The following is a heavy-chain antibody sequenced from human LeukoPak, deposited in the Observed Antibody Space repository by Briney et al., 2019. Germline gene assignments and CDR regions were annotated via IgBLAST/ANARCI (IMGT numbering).Heavy chain of an antibody. J-gene: IGHJ4*02. Sequence: PGGSLRLSCVASGFSTFSRYWMSWVRQAPGKGLEWVANIKEDGSETYYVDSVKGRFTISRDNAKNFLYLQLNSLRAEDTAVYFCASNQDYRFDYWGQGTLVTVSS. D-gene: IGHD4-11*01. CDR2: IKEDGSET. CDR1: GFSTFSRYW. V-gene: IGHV3-7*01. CDR3: ASNQDYRFDY.